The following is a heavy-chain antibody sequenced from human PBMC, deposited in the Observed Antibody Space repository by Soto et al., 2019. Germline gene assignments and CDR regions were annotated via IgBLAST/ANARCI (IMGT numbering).Heavy chain of an antibody. D-gene: IGHD3-22*01. CDR2: IYYSGST. Sequence: SETLSLTCTVSGGSVSSGSYYWSWIRQPPGKGFDWIGYIYYSGSTNYNPSLKSRVTISVDTSKNQFSLKLSSVTAADTAVYYCAREAYYDSSGYYASGMDVWGQGTTVTVSS. CDR3: AREAYYDSSGYYASGMDV. V-gene: IGHV4-61*01. J-gene: IGHJ6*02. CDR1: GGSVSSGSYY.